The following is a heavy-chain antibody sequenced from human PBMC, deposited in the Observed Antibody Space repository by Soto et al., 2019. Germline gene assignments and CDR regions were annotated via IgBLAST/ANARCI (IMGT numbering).Heavy chain of an antibody. D-gene: IGHD2-8*02. Sequence: GASVKVSCKASGGTFSSYAISWVRQAPGQGLEWMGGIIPIFGTANYAQKFQGRVTITADESTSTAYMELSSLRSEDTAVYYCARDYWADPHAFDIWGQGTMVTVSS. J-gene: IGHJ3*02. CDR2: IIPIFGTA. CDR1: GGTFSSYA. CDR3: ARDYWADPHAFDI. V-gene: IGHV1-69*13.